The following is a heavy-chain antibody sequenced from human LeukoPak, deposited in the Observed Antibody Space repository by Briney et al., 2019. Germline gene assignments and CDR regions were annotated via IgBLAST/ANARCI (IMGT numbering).Heavy chain of an antibody. CDR1: GFTFSSYG. D-gene: IGHD3-9*01. CDR3: AKDKGTYYDILTGYPNPGSDY. J-gene: IGHJ4*02. V-gene: IGHV3-23*01. CDR2: ISGSGGST. Sequence: GGTLRLSCAASGFTFSSYGMSWVRQAPGKGLEWVSAISGSGGSTYYADSVKGRFTISRDNSKNTLYLQMNSLRAEDTAIYFCAKDKGTYYDILTGYPNPGSDYWGQGTLVTVSS.